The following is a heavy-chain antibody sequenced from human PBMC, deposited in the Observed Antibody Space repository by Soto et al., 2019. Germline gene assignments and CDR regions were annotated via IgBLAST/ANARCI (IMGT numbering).Heavy chain of an antibody. CDR2: IYYSGST. V-gene: IGHV4-59*01. Sequence: SETLRLPCTFSGGSTSSYYWSWIRQPPGKGLDLIGYIYYSGSTNYNPSLKSRVTISVDTSKNQFSLKLTSVTAADTAVYYCARGHTYFDYWGQGTLVTVSS. CDR3: ARGHTYFDY. J-gene: IGHJ4*02. CDR1: GGSTSSYY.